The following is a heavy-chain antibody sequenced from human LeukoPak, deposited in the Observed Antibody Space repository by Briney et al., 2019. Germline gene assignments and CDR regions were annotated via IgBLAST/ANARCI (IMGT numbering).Heavy chain of an antibody. CDR3: ARGSTSDWPLEY. CDR2: INAYNGDT. CDR1: GYTFINYA. D-gene: IGHD2-21*02. V-gene: IGHV1-3*01. Sequence: ASVKVTCKASGYTFINYAIYWVRQAPRHRLEWMGWINAYNGDTEYSQKFQGRVTITRDTSATTAYMELSTLRSEDTAVYYCARGSTSDWPLEYWGRGILVAVSS. J-gene: IGHJ4*02.